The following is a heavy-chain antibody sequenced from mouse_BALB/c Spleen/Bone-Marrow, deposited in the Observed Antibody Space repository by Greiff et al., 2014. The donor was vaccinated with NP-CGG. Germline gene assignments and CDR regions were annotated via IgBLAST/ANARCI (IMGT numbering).Heavy chain of an antibody. CDR1: GFIFSDFY. Sequence: DVMLVESGGGLVQPGDSLRLSCATSGFIFSDFYMGWVRQPPGKRLEWIAASRNKAKHYTTEYSASVKGRFIVSRDTSQSILYLQMNALRAEDTAIYYCARDVGYGNYFVYWGQGTLVTVSA. CDR2: SRNKAKHYTT. D-gene: IGHD2-10*02. J-gene: IGHJ3*01. V-gene: IGHV7-1*02. CDR3: ARDVGYGNYFVY.